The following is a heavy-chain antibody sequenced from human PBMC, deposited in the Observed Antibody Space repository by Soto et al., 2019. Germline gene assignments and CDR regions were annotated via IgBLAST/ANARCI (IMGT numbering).Heavy chain of an antibody. V-gene: IGHV1-69*13. D-gene: IGHD3-3*01. J-gene: IGHJ4*02. CDR1: GGTFSSYA. CDR3: ASLEVVITFSSVSPYYFDF. CDR2: IIPIFGTA. Sequence: GASVKVSCKASGGTFSSYAISWVRQAPGQGLEWMGGIIPIFGTANYAQKFQGRVTITADESTSTAYMELSSLRSEDTAVYYCASLEVVITFSSVSPYYFDFWGQGTLVTVSS.